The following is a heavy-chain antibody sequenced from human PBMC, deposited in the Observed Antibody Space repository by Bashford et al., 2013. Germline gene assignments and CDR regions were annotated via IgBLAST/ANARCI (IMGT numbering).Heavy chain of an antibody. Sequence: WSGQAPGKGLEWVSYISRSGDIIYYADSVKGRFTMSRDNAENSLYLQMKSLRGDDTATYYCARDLGITLVREIPGGPRGGWIANSYAMDVWGQGTTVTVSS. D-gene: IGHD3-10*01. J-gene: IGHJ6*02. V-gene: IGHV3-48*01. CDR2: ISRSGDII. CDR3: ARDLGITLVREIPGGPRGGWIANSYAMDV.